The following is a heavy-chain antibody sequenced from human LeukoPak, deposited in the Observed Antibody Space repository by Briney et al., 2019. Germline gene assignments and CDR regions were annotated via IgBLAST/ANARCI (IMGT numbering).Heavy chain of an antibody. CDR3: TTYTVTTIGDY. D-gene: IGHD4-17*01. CDR2: IKSKTDGGTT. V-gene: IGHV3-15*01. Sequence: GGSLRLSCAASGFTFSSYEMNWVRQAPGKGLEWVGRIKSKTDGGTTDYAAPVKGRFTISRDDSKNTLYLQMNSLKTEDTAVYYCTTYTVTTIGDYWGQGTLVTVSS. J-gene: IGHJ4*02. CDR1: GFTFSSYE.